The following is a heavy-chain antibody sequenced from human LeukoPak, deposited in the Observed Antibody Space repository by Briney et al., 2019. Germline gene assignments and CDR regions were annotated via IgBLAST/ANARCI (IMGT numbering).Heavy chain of an antibody. J-gene: IGHJ4*02. CDR1: GFTVSAYS. CDR2: IYSGDRT. Sequence: AGGSLRLSCAASGFTVSAYSMGWVRQAPGKGLEWLSLIYSGDRTYHADSVKGRFTVSRDDSENTLSLQMNSLSVEDTALYFCARVVGASHHTVDYWGQGALVTVSS. V-gene: IGHV3-53*01. D-gene: IGHD1-26*01. CDR3: ARVVGASHHTVDY.